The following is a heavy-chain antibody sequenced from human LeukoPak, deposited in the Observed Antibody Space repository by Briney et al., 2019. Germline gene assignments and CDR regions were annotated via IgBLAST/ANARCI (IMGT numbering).Heavy chain of an antibody. J-gene: IGHJ4*02. CDR3: ANLGGRFGEFLIDY. CDR1: GGSISSSNW. Sequence: SQTLSLTCAVSGGSISSSNWWCCVRQPPGKGLEWFGEIYHSGSTTYNPSLESRVSISVDKSKNQFSLKLSSVTAADTAVYYCANLGGRFGEFLIDYWGQGTLFTVSS. V-gene: IGHV4-4*02. CDR2: IYHSGST. D-gene: IGHD3-10*01.